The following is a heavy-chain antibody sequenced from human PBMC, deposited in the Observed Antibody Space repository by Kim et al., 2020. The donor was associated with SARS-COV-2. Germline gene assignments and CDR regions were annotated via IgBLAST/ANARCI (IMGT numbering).Heavy chain of an antibody. CDR3: ARGTVGTMIVVVFDAFDI. V-gene: IGHV1-2*02. J-gene: IGHJ3*02. CDR2: INPNSGGT. CDR1: GYTFTGYY. D-gene: IGHD3-22*01. Sequence: ASVKVSCKASGYTFTGYYIHWVRQAPGQGLEWMGWINPNSGGTNYAQKFQGRVTMTRDTSISTAYMELSRLRSDDTAVYYCARGTVGTMIVVVFDAFDIWGQGTMVTVSS.